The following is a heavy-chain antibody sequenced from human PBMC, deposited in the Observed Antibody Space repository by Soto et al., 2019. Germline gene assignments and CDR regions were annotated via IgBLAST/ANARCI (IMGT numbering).Heavy chain of an antibody. CDR2: IAYDGTNT. D-gene: IGHD6-13*01. CDR3: AKRYSNSYYQGIDY. Sequence: GGSLRLSCAASGFSFSGFGMHWVRQAPGKGLEWVAVIAYDGTNTFYADSVKGRFTISRDNSKDTLYLQMNSLRAEDTAVYYCAKRYSNSYYQGIDYWGQGTLVTVSS. J-gene: IGHJ4*02. V-gene: IGHV3-30*18. CDR1: GFSFSGFG.